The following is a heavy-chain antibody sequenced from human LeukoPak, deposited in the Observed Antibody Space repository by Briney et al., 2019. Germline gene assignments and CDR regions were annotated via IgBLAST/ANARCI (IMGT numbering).Heavy chain of an antibody. CDR1: GGTFSSYA. J-gene: IGHJ6*03. V-gene: IGHV1-69*05. Sequence: SVKVSCKASGGTFSSYAISWVRQAPGQGLEWMGRIIPIFGTANYAQKFQGRATITTDESTSTAYMELSSLRSEDTAVYYCARGEGSGWFLADYYYMDVWGKGTTVTVSS. CDR2: IIPIFGTA. D-gene: IGHD6-19*01. CDR3: ARGEGSGWFLADYYYMDV.